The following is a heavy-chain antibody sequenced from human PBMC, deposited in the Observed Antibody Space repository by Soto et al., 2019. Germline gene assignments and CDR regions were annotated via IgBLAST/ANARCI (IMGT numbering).Heavy chain of an antibody. D-gene: IGHD6-19*01. CDR2: MHNSGST. Sequence: QVQLQESGPGLVKPSETLSLTCTVSGVSVSSDCWSWIRQPPGKGLEWIGYMHNSGSTNYNPSLKVRVTSSIDAXKNQISLKLTSVTAADTAVYYCARDLGSGWGYFDYWGQGTLVTVSS. V-gene: IGHV4-59*02. CDR1: GVSVSSDC. J-gene: IGHJ4*02. CDR3: ARDLGSGWGYFDY.